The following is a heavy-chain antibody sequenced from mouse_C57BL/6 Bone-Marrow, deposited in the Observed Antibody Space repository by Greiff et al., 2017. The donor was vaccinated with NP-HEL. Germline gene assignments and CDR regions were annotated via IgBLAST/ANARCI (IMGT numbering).Heavy chain of an antibody. Sequence: VQLQQPGAELVKPGASVKMSCKASGYTFTSYWITWVKQRPGQGLEWIGDIYPGSGSTNYNEKFKSKATLTVDTSSSTAYMQLSSLTSEDSAVYYGASWGIGLRRRRWYFEVWGTGTTVTVSS. J-gene: IGHJ1*03. CDR3: ASWGIGLRRRRWYFEV. CDR2: IYPGSGST. D-gene: IGHD2-2*01. CDR1: GYTFTSYW. V-gene: IGHV1-55*01.